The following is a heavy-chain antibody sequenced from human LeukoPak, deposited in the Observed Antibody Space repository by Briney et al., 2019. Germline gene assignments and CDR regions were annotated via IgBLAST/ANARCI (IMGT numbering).Heavy chain of an antibody. V-gene: IGHV4-61*05. CDR1: GGSISSSSYY. J-gene: IGHJ4*02. CDR3: ASKQLDRRGIDY. CDR2: ISYSGST. D-gene: IGHD5-18*01. Sequence: MTSETLSLTCTVSGGSISSSSYYWGWIRQPPGKGLEWIGYISYSGSTNSNPSLKSPVTISVDTSKNQFSLKLSSVTAADTAVYYCASKQLDRRGIDYWGQGTLVTVSS.